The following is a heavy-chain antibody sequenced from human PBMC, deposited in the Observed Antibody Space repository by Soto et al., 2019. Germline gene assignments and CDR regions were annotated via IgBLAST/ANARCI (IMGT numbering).Heavy chain of an antibody. Sequence: GESLKISCKGSGYSFTIYWISWVRQMPGKGLEWMGRIDPSDSYTNYSPSFQGHVTISADKSISTAYLQWSSLKASDTAMYYCARLITNAYSSSGGMDVWGQGTTVTVSS. D-gene: IGHD6-6*01. J-gene: IGHJ6*02. V-gene: IGHV5-10-1*01. CDR1: GYSFTIYW. CDR2: IDPSDSYT. CDR3: ARLITNAYSSSGGMDV.